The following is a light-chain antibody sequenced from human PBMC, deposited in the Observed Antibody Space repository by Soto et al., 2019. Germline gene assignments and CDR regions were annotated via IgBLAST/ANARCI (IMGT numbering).Light chain of an antibody. CDR3: QHYNSAPWK. CDR1: QGISNY. CDR2: AAS. J-gene: IGKJ1*01. V-gene: IGKV1-27*01. Sequence: DIQMTQSPSSLSASVGDRVTITCRASQGISNYLAWYQQKPGKVPKLLIYAASTLLSGVPSRFSGSGSGTDFTRTISSLQPEDVATDYCQHYNSAPWKFGQGTNVEIK.